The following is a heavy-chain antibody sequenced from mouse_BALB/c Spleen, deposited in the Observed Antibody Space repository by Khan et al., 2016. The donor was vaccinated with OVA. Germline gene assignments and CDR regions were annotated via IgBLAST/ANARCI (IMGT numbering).Heavy chain of an antibody. CDR3: ARTRDCGSYWYFDV. D-gene: IGHD3-3*01. J-gene: IGHJ1*01. CDR2: IWSGGST. Sequence: QVQLKESGPDLVAPSQSLSITCTVSGFSLSRYSVHWVRQPPGKGLEWLGIIWSGGSTDYNSALKSRLSISKDNSKNQVFLKMNSLQTDDTAMYYCARTRDCGSYWYFDVWGAGTTVTVSS. V-gene: IGHV2-6-4*01. CDR1: GFSLSRYS.